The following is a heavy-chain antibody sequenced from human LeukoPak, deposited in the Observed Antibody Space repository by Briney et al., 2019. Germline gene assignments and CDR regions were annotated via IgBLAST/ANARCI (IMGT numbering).Heavy chain of an antibody. CDR3: ARGPRITIFGVVTTRNWFDP. J-gene: IGHJ5*02. V-gene: IGHV3-7*01. CDR1: GFTFSSYW. CDR2: KKQDGSEK. D-gene: IGHD3-3*01. Sequence: GGSLRLSCAASGFTFSSYWMSWFRKAPGKGLEWVANKKQDGSEKYYVDSVKGRFTISRDNAKNSLYLQMNSLRAEDTAVYYCARGPRITIFGVVTTRNWFDPWGQGTLVTVSS.